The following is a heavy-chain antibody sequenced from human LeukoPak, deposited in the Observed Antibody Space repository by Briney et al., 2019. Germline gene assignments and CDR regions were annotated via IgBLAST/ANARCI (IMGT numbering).Heavy chain of an antibody. CDR1: GVSISSGGYY. CDR3: ARSSASGYYHLVFDY. Sequence: PSETLSLTCTVSGVSISSGGYYWSWARQHPGKDLEWIGYIYYSGSTYYNPSLKSRVTISVDTSKNQFSLKLSSVTAADTAVYYCARSSASGYYHLVFDYWGQGTLVTVSS. CDR2: IYYSGST. J-gene: IGHJ4*02. D-gene: IGHD3-22*01. V-gene: IGHV4-31*03.